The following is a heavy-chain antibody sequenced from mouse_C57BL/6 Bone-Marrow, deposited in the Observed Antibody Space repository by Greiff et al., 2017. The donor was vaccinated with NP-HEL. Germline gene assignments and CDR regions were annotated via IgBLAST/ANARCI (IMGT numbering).Heavy chain of an antibody. CDR2: IWRGGST. Sequence: VQLKESGPGLVQPSQSLSITCTVSGFSLTSYGVHWVRQSPGKGLEWLGVIWRGGSTDYNAAFMSRLSITKDNSKSQVFFKMNSLQADDTAIYYCAKTGLRRSNWYFDVWGTGTTVTVSS. CDR1: GFSLTSYG. V-gene: IGHV2-5*01. CDR3: AKTGLRRSNWYFDV. D-gene: IGHD2-4*01. J-gene: IGHJ1*03.